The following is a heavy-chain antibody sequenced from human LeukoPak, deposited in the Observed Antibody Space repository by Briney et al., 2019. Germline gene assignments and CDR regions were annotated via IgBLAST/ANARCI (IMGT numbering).Heavy chain of an antibody. CDR2: IIPIFGTA. Sequence: VKVSCKASGGTFSSYAISWVRQAPGQGLEWMGGIIPIFGTANYAQKFQGRVTITTDESTSTAYMELSSLRSEDTPVYYCAREAVCTNGVCSREYAFDIWGQGTMVTVSS. J-gene: IGHJ3*02. D-gene: IGHD2-8*01. CDR3: AREAVCTNGVCSREYAFDI. V-gene: IGHV1-69*13. CDR1: GGTFSSYA.